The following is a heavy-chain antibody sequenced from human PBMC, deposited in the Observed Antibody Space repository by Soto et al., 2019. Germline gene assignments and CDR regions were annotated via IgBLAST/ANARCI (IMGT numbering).Heavy chain of an antibody. CDR2: INAGNGNT. J-gene: IGHJ6*02. D-gene: IGHD6-6*01. CDR3: ARDLGYSSSLYYYYGMDV. CDR1: GYTFTSYA. Sequence: ASVKVSCKASGYTFTSYAMHWVRQAPGQRLEWMGWINAGNGNTKYSQKFQGRVTITRDTSASTAYMELSSLRSEDTAVYYCARDLGYSSSLYYYYGMDVWGQGTTVTVSS. V-gene: IGHV1-3*01.